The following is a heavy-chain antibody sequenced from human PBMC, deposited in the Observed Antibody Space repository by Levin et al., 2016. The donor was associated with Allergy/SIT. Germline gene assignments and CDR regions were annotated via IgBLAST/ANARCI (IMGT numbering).Heavy chain of an antibody. D-gene: IGHD1-1*01. Sequence: SLKISCAASGFTFEESAMHWVRQAPGKGLEWVSGISWNSGKRVYADSVKGRFTVSRDNAENSLYLQMKSLRPEDTALYYCAKVGRSPPIQLLGTEGYYYYGLDVWGQGTTVTVS. V-gene: IGHV3-9*01. CDR1: GFTFEESA. J-gene: IGHJ6*02. CDR3: AKVGRSPPIQLLGTEGYYYYGLDV. CDR2: ISWNSGKR.